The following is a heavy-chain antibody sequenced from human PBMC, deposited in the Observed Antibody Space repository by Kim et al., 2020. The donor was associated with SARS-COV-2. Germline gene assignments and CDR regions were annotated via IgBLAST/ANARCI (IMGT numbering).Heavy chain of an antibody. J-gene: IGHJ4*02. D-gene: IGHD3-22*01. CDR1: GFTFSNAW. V-gene: IGHV3-15*01. CDR2: IKSKTDGGTT. Sequence: GGSLRLSCAASGFTFSNAWMSWVRQAPGKGLEWVGRIKSKTDGGTTDYAAPVKGRFTISRDDSKNTLYLQMNSLKTEDTAVYYCTTGYDSSGYDDGYWGQGTLVTVSS. CDR3: TTGYDSSGYDDGY.